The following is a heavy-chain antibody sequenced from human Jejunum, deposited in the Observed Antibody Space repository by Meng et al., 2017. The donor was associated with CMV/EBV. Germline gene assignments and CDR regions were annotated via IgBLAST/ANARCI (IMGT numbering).Heavy chain of an antibody. CDR2: INSDGTYT. Sequence: FTFSSDWMHWVRQAPGKGLVWVSRINSDGTYTSYADSVQGRFTISRDNSRNTVFLQMDGLRVDDTAVYFCAKDWISLYGPTSSDYWGQGTRVTVSS. V-gene: IGHV3-74*01. J-gene: IGHJ4*02. CDR1: FTFSSDW. D-gene: IGHD4-17*01. CDR3: AKDWISLYGPTSSDY.